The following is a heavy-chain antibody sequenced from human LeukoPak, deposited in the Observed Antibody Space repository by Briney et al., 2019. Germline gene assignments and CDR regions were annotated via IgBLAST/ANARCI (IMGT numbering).Heavy chain of an antibody. D-gene: IGHD2-2*01. Sequence: PSETLSLTCTVSGGSISSYYWSWIRQPAGKGLEWIGRIYTSGSTNYNPSLKSRVTMSVDTSKNQFSLKLSSVTAADTAVYYCAREVVPAAGRYNYYCGMDVWGQGTTVTVSS. J-gene: IGHJ6*02. CDR3: AREVVPAAGRYNYYCGMDV. CDR2: IYTSGST. CDR1: GGSISSYY. V-gene: IGHV4-4*07.